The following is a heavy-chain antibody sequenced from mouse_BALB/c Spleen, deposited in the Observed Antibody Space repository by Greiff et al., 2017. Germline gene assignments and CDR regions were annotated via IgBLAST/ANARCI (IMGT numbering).Heavy chain of an antibody. CDR1: GFTFSSYY. J-gene: IGHJ1*01. CDR2: INSNGGST. V-gene: IGHV5-6-2*01. Sequence: EVKVVESGGGLVKLGGSLKLSCAASGFTFSSYYMSWVRQTPEKRLELVAAINSNGGSTYYPDTVKGRFTISRDNAKNTLYLQMSSLKSEDTALYYCARLGGNYGYFDVWGAGTTVTVSS. D-gene: IGHD2-1*01. CDR3: ARLGGNYGYFDV.